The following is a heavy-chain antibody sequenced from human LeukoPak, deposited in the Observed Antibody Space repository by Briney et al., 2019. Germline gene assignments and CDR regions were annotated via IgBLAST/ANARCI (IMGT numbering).Heavy chain of an antibody. CDR1: GFAFSSYW. CDR3: SRSQFDY. J-gene: IGHJ4*02. Sequence: GGSLRLSCAASGFAFSSYWMLWVRQVPGKGLVWVSRFNGDGTITTYADFGKGRFTISRDNTKNILYLEMNNLRAEDTGIYYCSRSQFDYWGQGILVTVSS. V-gene: IGHV3-74*03. CDR2: FNGDGTIT.